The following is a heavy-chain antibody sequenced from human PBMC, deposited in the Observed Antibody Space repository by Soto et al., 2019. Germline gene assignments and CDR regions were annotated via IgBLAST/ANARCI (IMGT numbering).Heavy chain of an antibody. D-gene: IGHD1-1*01. V-gene: IGHV1-18*01. J-gene: IGHJ4*02. CDR3: ARGRYGDY. CDR2: ISAHNGNT. Sequence: QVHLVQSGAEVKKPGASVKVSCKASGYTFTSYGITWVRQAPGQGLEWMGWISAHNGNTDYAQKLQGRVIVTRDTSTGTAYMELRSLISDGTAVYYCARGRYGDYWGQGALVTVSP. CDR1: GYTFTSYG.